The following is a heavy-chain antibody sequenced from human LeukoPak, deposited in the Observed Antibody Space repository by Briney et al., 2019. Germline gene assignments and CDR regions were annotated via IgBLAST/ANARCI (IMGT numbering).Heavy chain of an antibody. CDR1: GDSISPNY. D-gene: IGHD3-3*01. V-gene: IGHV4-34*01. J-gene: IGHJ6*03. CDR3: ARKVGITIFGQRPLYYYYYMDV. CDR2: INHSGST. Sequence: SETLSLTCTVSGDSISPNYWSWIRQTPGKGLEWIGEINHSGSTNYNPSLKSRVTISVDTSKNQFSLKLSSVTAADTAVYYCARKVGITIFGQRPLYYYYYMDVWGKGTTVTVSS.